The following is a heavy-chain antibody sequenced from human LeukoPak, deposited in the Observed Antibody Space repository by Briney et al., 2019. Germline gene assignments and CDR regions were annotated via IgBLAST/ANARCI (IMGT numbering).Heavy chain of an antibody. CDR1: GGSFSGYY. Sequence: SETLSLTCAVYGGSFSGYYWSWIRQPPGKGLEWLGEINHSGSTNYNPSLKSRVTISVDTSKNQFSLKLSSATAADTAVYYCARDRTTLTTYYMDVWGKGTTVTVSS. V-gene: IGHV4-34*01. D-gene: IGHD1-14*01. CDR3: ARDRTTLTTYYMDV. CDR2: INHSGST. J-gene: IGHJ6*03.